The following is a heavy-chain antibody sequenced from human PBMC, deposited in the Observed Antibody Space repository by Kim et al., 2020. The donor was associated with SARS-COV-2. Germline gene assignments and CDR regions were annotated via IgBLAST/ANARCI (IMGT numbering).Heavy chain of an antibody. D-gene: IGHD2-15*01. CDR2: EE. V-gene: IGHV3-7*03. Sequence: EENSVDAGRGRFTVSTDNAKSTLYLQMNSLRPDDTAVYYCAREYAISWLDYWGQGALVTVSS. CDR3: AREYAISWLDY. J-gene: IGHJ4*02.